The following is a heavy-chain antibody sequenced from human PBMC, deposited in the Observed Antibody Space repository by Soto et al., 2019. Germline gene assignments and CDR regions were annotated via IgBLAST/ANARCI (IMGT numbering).Heavy chain of an antibody. CDR1: GFTFSSYA. CDR2: ISGSGGST. CDR3: AKGGSSGYDRDYYYYGMDV. Sequence: GGSLRLSCAASGFTFSSYAMSWVRQAPGKGLEWVSAISGSGGSTYYADSVKGRFTISRDNSKNTLYLQMNSLRAEDTAVYYCAKGGSSGYDRDYYYYGMDVWGQGTTVTVSS. V-gene: IGHV3-23*01. J-gene: IGHJ6*02. D-gene: IGHD5-12*01.